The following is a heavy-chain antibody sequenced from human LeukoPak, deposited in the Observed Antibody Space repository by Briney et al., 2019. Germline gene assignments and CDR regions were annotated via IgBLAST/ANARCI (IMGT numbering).Heavy chain of an antibody. CDR3: ARGRTGAAALDF. CDR2: STHSGST. J-gene: IGHJ4*02. D-gene: IGHD2-2*01. CDR1: GGSFSGHY. V-gene: IGHV4-34*01. Sequence: SETLSLTCAVYGGSFSGHYWTWIRQPLGKGLEWIGESTHSGSTNYNPSLKSRVSISVDTSKNQFSLKLTSVTAADTAVYHCARGRTGAAALDFWGPGTLVTVSS.